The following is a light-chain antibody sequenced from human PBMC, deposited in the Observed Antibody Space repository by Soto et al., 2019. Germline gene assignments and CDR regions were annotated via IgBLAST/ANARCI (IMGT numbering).Light chain of an antibody. CDR1: QSISSGY. V-gene: IGKV3-20*01. CDR2: GAT. CDR3: QQYRSPPPT. Sequence: EIVLTQSPGTLSLSPGKRATLSCRASQSISSGYLAWYQQKPGQAPRLLIYGATSRATGIPGRFSGSGSGTDFTLTVSGLEPEDFAVYYCQQYRSPPPTFGGGTKVDI. J-gene: IGKJ4*01.